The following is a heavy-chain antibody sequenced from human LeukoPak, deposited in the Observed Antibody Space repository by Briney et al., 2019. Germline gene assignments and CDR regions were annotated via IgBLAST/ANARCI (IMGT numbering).Heavy chain of an antibody. CDR3: ARGDWGQYAFDI. CDR2: IYYSGST. D-gene: IGHD3/OR15-3a*01. J-gene: IGHJ3*02. V-gene: IGHV4-39*07. Sequence: SETLSLTCTVSGGSISSSSYYWGWIRQPPGKGLEWIGSIYYSGSTYYNPSLKSRVTISVDTSKNQFSLKLSSVTAADTAVYYCARGDWGQYAFDIWGQGTTVTVSS. CDR1: GGSISSSSYY.